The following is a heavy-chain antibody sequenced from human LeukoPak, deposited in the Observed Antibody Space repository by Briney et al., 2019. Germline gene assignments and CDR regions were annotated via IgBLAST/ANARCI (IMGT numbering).Heavy chain of an antibody. CDR3: AKDLGYSYHYPVGAFDI. Sequence: GGSLRLSCAASGFTFSSHAMSWVRQAPGKGLEWASTITGSGGRTYYADSVKGRFSISRDNSNNTLYLLMNSLRAEDTAVYYCAKDLGYSYHYPVGAFDIWGQGTMVTVSS. CDR1: GFTFSSHA. V-gene: IGHV3-23*01. D-gene: IGHD5-18*01. CDR2: ITGSGGRT. J-gene: IGHJ3*02.